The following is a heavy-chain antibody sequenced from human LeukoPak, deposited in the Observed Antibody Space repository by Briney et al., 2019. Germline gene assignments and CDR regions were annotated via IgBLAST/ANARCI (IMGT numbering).Heavy chain of an antibody. J-gene: IGHJ4*02. V-gene: IGHV3-7*01. CDR2: VKEDGTTK. CDR1: GFRFTNYW. Sequence: GGSLRLSCATSGFRFTNYWMSWVRQAPGKGLEWVANVKEDGTTKQYVDSVKGRFTISRDNAKNSLYLQMDSLRAEDTAVYYCVGEEVVTHWGQGTLVSVSS. CDR3: VGEEVVTH. D-gene: IGHD3-22*01.